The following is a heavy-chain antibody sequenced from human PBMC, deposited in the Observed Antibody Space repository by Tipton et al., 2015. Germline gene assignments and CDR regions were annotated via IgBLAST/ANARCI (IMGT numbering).Heavy chain of an antibody. Sequence: RSLRLSCAASGFDFSIYGMHWVRQAPGKGLEWVAVIWYDESHKFYADSVEGRFTISRDNSKNTVYLQMNSLRVEDTAVYYCARGLISSWGDYWGQGTLVTVSS. V-gene: IGHV3-33*08. CDR2: IWYDESHK. CDR1: GFDFSIYG. D-gene: IGHD3-16*01. CDR3: ARGLISSWGDY. J-gene: IGHJ4*02.